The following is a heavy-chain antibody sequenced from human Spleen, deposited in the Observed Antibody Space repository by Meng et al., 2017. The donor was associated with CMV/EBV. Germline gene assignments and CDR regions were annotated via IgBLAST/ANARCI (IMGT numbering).Heavy chain of an antibody. CDR1: GFTFSSYE. CDR3: AREAGTAGAFDV. D-gene: IGHD3-10*01. Sequence: GESLKISCAASGFTFSSYEMNWVRQAPGKGLEWVSYISSSGSTIYYADSVKGRFTISRDNAKNTLFLQMNSLRVDDRAIYYCAREAGTAGAFDVWGQGTMVTVSS. J-gene: IGHJ3*01. V-gene: IGHV3-48*03. CDR2: ISSSGSTI.